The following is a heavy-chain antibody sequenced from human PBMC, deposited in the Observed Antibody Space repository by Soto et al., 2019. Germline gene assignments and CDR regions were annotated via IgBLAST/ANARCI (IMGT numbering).Heavy chain of an antibody. D-gene: IGHD1-1*01. CDR3: ARDPEMTTRNGMDV. V-gene: IGHV3-30-3*01. CDR1: GFIFGTYA. Sequence: QVQLVESGGDVVQPGRSLRLSCAASGFIFGTYALHWVRQAPGKGLEWVAVISYDGVNKYYADSVKGRFTISRDNSKSTLYLQMNSLRPEDTAVYYCARDPEMTTRNGMDVWGQGTTVTVSS. J-gene: IGHJ6*02. CDR2: ISYDGVNK.